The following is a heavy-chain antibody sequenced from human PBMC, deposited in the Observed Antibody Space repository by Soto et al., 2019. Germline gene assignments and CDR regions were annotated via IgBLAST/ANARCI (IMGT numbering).Heavy chain of an antibody. CDR3: ASTYISSWYWFDP. D-gene: IGHD6-13*01. J-gene: IGHJ5*02. V-gene: IGHV2-26*04. Sequence: QVTVKESGPVLVKPTETLTLTCTVSGFSLSNAGLGVSWIRQPPGKALEWLAHIFSNDEKSYSTSLKSRLTTSTDTSKSQVVLTMTNMDPVDTATYYCASTYISSWYWFDPWGQGTLVTVSS. CDR1: GFSLSNAGLG. CDR2: IFSNDEK.